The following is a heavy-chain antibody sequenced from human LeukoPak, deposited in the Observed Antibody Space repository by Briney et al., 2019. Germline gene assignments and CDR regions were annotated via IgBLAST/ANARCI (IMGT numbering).Heavy chain of an antibody. CDR1: GFTFSSYG. V-gene: IGHV3-33*01. J-gene: IGHJ4*02. CDR2: IWYDGSNK. D-gene: IGHD4-17*01. CDR3: ARDCRYGDCDYFDY. Sequence: PGGSLRLSCAASGFTFSSYGMHWVRQAPGKGLEWVAVIWYDGSNKYYADSVKGRFTISRDNSKNTLYLQMNSLRAEDTAVYYCARDCRYGDCDYFDYWGQGTLVTVSS.